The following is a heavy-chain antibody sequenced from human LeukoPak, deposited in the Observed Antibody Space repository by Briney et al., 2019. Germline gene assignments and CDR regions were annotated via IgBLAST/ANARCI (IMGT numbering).Heavy chain of an antibody. CDR3: AREVAARLDY. CDR2: IYYSGST. V-gene: IGHV4-39*02. D-gene: IGHD6-6*01. Sequence: SETLSLTCTVSGGSISSSSYYWGWIRQPPGKGLEWIGSIYYSGSTCYNPSLKSRVTISVDTSKNQFSLKLSSVTAADTAVYYCAREVAARLDYWGQGTLVTVSS. J-gene: IGHJ4*02. CDR1: GGSISSSSYY.